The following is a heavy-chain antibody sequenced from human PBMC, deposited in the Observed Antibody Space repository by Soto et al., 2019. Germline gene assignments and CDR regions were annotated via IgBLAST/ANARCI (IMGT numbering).Heavy chain of an antibody. Sequence: PGGSLRLSCAASGFTFSSYSMNWVRQAPGKGLEWVSSISSSSSYIYYADSVKGRFTTSRDNAKNSLYLQMNSLRAEDTAVYYCAREAYYDILTGYYKGAFDIWGQGTMVTVSS. CDR1: GFTFSSYS. V-gene: IGHV3-21*01. CDR3: AREAYYDILTGYYKGAFDI. J-gene: IGHJ3*02. D-gene: IGHD3-9*01. CDR2: ISSSSSYI.